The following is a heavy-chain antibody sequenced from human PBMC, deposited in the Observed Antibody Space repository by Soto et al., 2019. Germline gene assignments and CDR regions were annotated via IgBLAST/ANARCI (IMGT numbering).Heavy chain of an antibody. CDR2: IYPGDSDT. CDR3: ARQDSNGWFPGAWFDS. D-gene: IGHD6-19*01. J-gene: IGHJ5*01. Sequence: EVQLVQSGAEVRKSGESLKISCKSSGYSFTTYWIGWVRQMPGKGLEWMGIIYPGDSDTRYSPSFQGQVTISADKSISTAYLQWSSLKASDTATYYCARQDSNGWFPGAWFDSWGQGTLVTVSS. V-gene: IGHV5-51*03. CDR1: GYSFTTYW.